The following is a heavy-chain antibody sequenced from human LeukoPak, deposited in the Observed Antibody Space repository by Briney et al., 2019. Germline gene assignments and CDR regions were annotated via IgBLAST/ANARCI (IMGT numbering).Heavy chain of an antibody. J-gene: IGHJ4*02. CDR1: GGSISTSSYY. Sequence: PSETLSLTCTVSGGSISTSSYYWSWIRQPPGKGLEWIGSIFYSGSTYYNPSLKSRVTMSVDTSKNQFSLKLSSVTAADTAVYYCARDPLSKDGYNLYYFDYWGQGTLVTVSS. D-gene: IGHD5-24*01. CDR2: IFYSGST. CDR3: ARDPLSKDGYNLYYFDY. V-gene: IGHV4-39*07.